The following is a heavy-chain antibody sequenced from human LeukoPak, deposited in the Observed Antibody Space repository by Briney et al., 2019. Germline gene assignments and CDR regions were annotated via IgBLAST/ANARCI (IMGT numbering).Heavy chain of an antibody. V-gene: IGHV3-11*01. D-gene: IGHD1/OR15-1a*01. CDR2: ISNRGYST. CDR1: GFTFSGHY. Sequence: GGSLRLSCAASGFTFSGHYMSWIRQTAGEGLEWVSHISNRGYSTYYADSVKGRFTISRDNANNSLYLEMQSLRAENTAVYCCARNKRRFDQWGQGTVVTVSS. J-gene: IGHJ4*02. CDR3: ARNKRRFDQ.